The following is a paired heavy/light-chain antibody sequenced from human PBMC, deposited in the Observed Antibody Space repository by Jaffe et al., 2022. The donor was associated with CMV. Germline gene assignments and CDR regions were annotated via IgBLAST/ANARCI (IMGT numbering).Light chain of an antibody. CDR1: QSVSSSY. CDR3: QQYSSAPNT. J-gene: IGKJ2*01. V-gene: IGKV3-20*01. CDR2: GTS. Sequence: EIVLTQSPGTLSLSPGERATLSCRASQSVSSSYLAWFQQKSGQAPRLLIYGTSNRVTGIPDRFSGSGSGTDFTLTISRLEPEDFAVYYCQQYSSAPNTFGQGTKLEIK.
Heavy chain of an antibody. D-gene: IGHD3-3*01. Sequence: QIQLVQSGPEVKKPGTSVKVSCKASGFTISSSAVQWVRQARGQRLEWIGWIVVGSGNTNYAQKFQERVTITRDLSTNTAYMELSSLRSEDTAVYYCATVRDFWSGYYNFDYWGQGTLVTVSS. J-gene: IGHJ4*02. CDR2: IVVGSGNT. CDR3: ATVRDFWSGYYNFDY. V-gene: IGHV1-58*01. CDR1: GFTISSSA.